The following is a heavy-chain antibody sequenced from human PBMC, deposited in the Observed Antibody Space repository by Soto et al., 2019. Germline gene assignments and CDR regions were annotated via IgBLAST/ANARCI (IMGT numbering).Heavy chain of an antibody. V-gene: IGHV1-3*01. D-gene: IGHD6-6*01. CDR3: ARDEYSSSSAPMMDV. J-gene: IGHJ6*02. Sequence: ASVKVSCKASGYTFTSYAMHWVRQAPGQRLEWMGWINAGNGNTKYSQKFQGRVTITRDTSASTAYMALSSLRSEDTAVYYCARDEYSSSSAPMMDVWGQGTTVTVSS. CDR1: GYTFTSYA. CDR2: INAGNGNT.